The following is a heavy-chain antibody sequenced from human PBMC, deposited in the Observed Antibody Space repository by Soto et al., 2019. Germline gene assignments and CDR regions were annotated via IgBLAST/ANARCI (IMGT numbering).Heavy chain of an antibody. CDR3: TTEGQYQLLPPWYYYMDV. Sequence: GGSLRLSCAASGFTFSNAWMSWVRQAPGKGLEWVGRIKSKTDGGTTDYAAPVKGRFTISRDDSKNTLYLQMNSLKTEDTAVYYCTTEGQYQLLPPWYYYMDVWGKGTTVTVSS. J-gene: IGHJ6*03. CDR2: IKSKTDGGTT. V-gene: IGHV3-15*01. D-gene: IGHD2-2*01. CDR1: GFTFSNAW.